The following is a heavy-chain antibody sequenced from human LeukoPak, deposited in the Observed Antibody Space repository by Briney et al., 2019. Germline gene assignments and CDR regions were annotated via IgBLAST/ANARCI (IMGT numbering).Heavy chain of an antibody. Sequence: RTGGSLRLSCAASGFTLSTYWMTWVRQAPGKGLEWGANIKQDGSEKYYVDSVKGRFTISRDNAKKLLYLQMNSLRVEDTAVYYCARDRGSSGRLGRFDNWGQGTLVTVSP. CDR2: IKQDGSEK. CDR1: GFTLSTYW. V-gene: IGHV3-7*01. D-gene: IGHD6-19*01. CDR3: ARDRGSSGRLGRFDN. J-gene: IGHJ4*02.